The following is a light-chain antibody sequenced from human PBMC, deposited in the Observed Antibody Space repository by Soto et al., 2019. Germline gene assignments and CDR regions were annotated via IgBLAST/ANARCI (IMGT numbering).Light chain of an antibody. J-gene: IGKJ4*01. V-gene: IGKV3-20*01. CDR2: GAS. CDR1: QSVSSTF. CDR3: QHYGSSPPLT. Sequence: EFVLTQSPGTLSLSPGERATLSCRASQSVSSTFLAWYQQKPGQPPRLLIYGASTRGTGIPDRFSGSGSGTDFTLTIRRLEPEDVAVYYCQHYGSSPPLTFGGGTKVEIK.